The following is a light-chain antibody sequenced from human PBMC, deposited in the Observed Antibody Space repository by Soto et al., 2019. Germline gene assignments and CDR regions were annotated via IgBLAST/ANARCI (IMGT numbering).Light chain of an antibody. Sequence: DILLTQTPHSLSVIPGQAASISCTSAQRLLHNDGKTYLFWYLQKPGQPPQLLIYEVSKRFSGVPDRFSGSGSGTDFTLPISRVAAEDVGTYYCLQSLQLPVTFGQGTRLDIK. CDR2: EVS. CDR3: LQSLQLPVT. CDR1: QRLLHNDGKTY. J-gene: IGKJ5*01. V-gene: IGKV2D-29*01.